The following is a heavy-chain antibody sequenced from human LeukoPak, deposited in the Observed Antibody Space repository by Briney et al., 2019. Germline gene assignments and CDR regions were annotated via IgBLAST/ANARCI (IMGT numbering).Heavy chain of an antibody. Sequence: GGSLRLSCVASGFTFSSYWVHWVRQAPGKGLVWVSCINSDGSITSYADSVKGRFTISRDTSRNTLYLQMSSLRAEDTAIYYCAKTYCSTTRCLSWGNDYWGQGTLVTVSS. CDR3: AKTYCSTTRCLSWGNDY. V-gene: IGHV3-74*01. J-gene: IGHJ4*02. CDR2: INSDGSIT. CDR1: GFTFSSYW. D-gene: IGHD2-2*01.